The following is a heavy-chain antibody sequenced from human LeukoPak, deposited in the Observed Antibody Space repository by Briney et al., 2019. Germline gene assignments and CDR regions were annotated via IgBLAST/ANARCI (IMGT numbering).Heavy chain of an antibody. CDR2: IRYDGSNK. CDR1: GFTFSSYG. CDR3: AKDSRPRGGATTY. V-gene: IGHV3-30*02. J-gene: IGHJ4*02. D-gene: IGHD1-26*01. Sequence: GGSLRLSCAASGFTFSSYGMHWVRQAPGKGLEWVAFIRYDGSNKYYADSVKGRFTISRDNSKNTLYLQMNSLRAEDTAVYYCAKDSRPRGGATTYWGQGTLVTVSS.